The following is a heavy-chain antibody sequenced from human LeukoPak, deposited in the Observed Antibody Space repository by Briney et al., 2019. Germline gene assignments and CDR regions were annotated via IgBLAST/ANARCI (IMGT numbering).Heavy chain of an antibody. CDR2: IRSDGSNK. Sequence: GGSLRLSCAASGFTFSTYGMHWVRQAPGKGLEWVTHIRSDGSNKYYADSVKGRSTVSRDYSENTLYLQMNSLKAGDTAVYYCAKSSGPGYQSDGFDIWGQGTMVTVSS. CDR3: AKSSGPGYQSDGFDI. J-gene: IGHJ3*02. CDR1: GFTFSTYG. D-gene: IGHD3-9*01. V-gene: IGHV3-30*02.